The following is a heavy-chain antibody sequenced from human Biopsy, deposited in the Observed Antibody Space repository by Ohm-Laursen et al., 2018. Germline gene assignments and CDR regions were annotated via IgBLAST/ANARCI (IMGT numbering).Heavy chain of an antibody. CDR3: ARLGSGDYFPTFFDF. CDR2: IFYSANT. Sequence: TLSLTCTVSGVSINGGRYYWNWIRHHPGTGLEWIGNIFYSANTYYNPSLKSRVTISVDTSKNQFSLKLSSVTAADTAVYYCARLGSGDYFPTFFDFWGQGALVTVSS. J-gene: IGHJ4*02. D-gene: IGHD5-12*01. V-gene: IGHV4-31*03. CDR1: GVSINGGRYY.